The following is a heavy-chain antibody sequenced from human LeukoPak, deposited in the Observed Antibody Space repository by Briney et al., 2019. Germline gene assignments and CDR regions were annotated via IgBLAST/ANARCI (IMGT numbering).Heavy chain of an antibody. D-gene: IGHD6-6*01. CDR2: IYYGGST. Sequence: SETLSLTCTVSGGSISSSSYYWGWIRQPPGKGLEWIGNIYYGGSTYYNPSLKSRVTISVDTSKNQFSLTLTSVTAADTAVYYCARPYSSSDWYFDLWGRGTLVTVSS. V-gene: IGHV4-39*01. CDR3: ARPYSSSDWYFDL. CDR1: GGSISSSSYY. J-gene: IGHJ2*01.